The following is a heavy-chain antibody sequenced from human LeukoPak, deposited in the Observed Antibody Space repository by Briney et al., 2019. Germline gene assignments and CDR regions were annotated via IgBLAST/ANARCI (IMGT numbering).Heavy chain of an antibody. V-gene: IGHV1-8*02. D-gene: IGHD3-22*01. CDR2: MNPNSGNT. CDR1: GYTFTSYD. CDR3: ARRFNYYDSSGYYEGFYFDY. J-gene: IGHJ4*02. Sequence: AASVKVSCKASGYTFTSYDINWVRQATGQGLEWMGWMNPNSGNTGYAQKFQGRVTMTTDTPTSTAYMELRSLRSDDTAVYYCARRFNYYDSSGYYEGFYFDYWGQGTLVTVSS.